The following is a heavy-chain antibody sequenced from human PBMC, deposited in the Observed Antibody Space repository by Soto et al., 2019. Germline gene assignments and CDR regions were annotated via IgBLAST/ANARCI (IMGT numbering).Heavy chain of an antibody. J-gene: IGHJ4*02. Sequence: TSETLSLTCTVSGGSISSGGYYWSWIRQHPGKGLEWIGYIYYSGSTYYNPSLKSRVTISVDTSKNQFSLKLSSVTAADTAVYYCARVFSIVDTAMVKFFDYWGQGTLVTVSS. V-gene: IGHV4-31*03. CDR2: IYYSGST. CDR3: ARVFSIVDTAMVKFFDY. D-gene: IGHD5-18*01. CDR1: GGSISSGGYY.